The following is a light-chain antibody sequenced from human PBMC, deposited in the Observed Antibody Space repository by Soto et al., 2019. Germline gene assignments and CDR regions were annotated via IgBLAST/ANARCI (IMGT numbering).Light chain of an antibody. CDR3: RQHYSYRPYT. J-gene: IGKJ2*01. Sequence: DIQLTQSPSSLSASVGDRVTITCRASQGISSYLAWYQQKPGKAPKLLIYAASTLQTGVPSRFSGSGSGTAVSLTTSSSLPEDFAADYYRQHYSYRPYTFGQGTKVEIK. CDR1: QGISSY. V-gene: IGKV1-9*01. CDR2: AAS.